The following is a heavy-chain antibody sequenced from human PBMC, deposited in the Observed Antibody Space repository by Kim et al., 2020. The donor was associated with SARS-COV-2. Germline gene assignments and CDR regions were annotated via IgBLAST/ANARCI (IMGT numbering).Heavy chain of an antibody. CDR1: GGSISSGGYY. CDR2: IYYSGST. V-gene: IGHV4-31*03. CDR3: ARAVKQQLVLLHFDY. J-gene: IGHJ4*02. D-gene: IGHD6-13*01. Sequence: SETLSLTCTVSGGSISSGGYYWSWIRRHPGKGLEWIWYIYYSGSTYYNPSLKSRVTISVDTSKNQFSRKLSSVTAADTAVYYCARAVKQQLVLLHFDYWGQGTLVTVSS.